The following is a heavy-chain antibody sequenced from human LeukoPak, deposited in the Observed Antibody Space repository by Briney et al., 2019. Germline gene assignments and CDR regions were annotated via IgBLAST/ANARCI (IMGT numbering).Heavy chain of an antibody. CDR3: AMYSSGWYKNY. CDR1: GYSISSGYY. V-gene: IGHV4-38-2*01. J-gene: IGHJ4*02. Sequence: PSETLSLTCAVSGYSISSGYYWGWIRQPPGKGLEWIGSIYHSGSTYYNPSLKSRVTISVDTSKNQFSLKPTSVTAADTAVYYCAMYSSGWYKNYWGQGTLVTVSS. D-gene: IGHD6-19*01. CDR2: IYHSGST.